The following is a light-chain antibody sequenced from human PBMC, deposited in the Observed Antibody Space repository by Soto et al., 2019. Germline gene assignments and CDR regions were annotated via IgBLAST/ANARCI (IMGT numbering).Light chain of an antibody. CDR1: QSVLYSSNNKNY. V-gene: IGKV4-1*01. Sequence: DIVMTQSPDSLAVSLGERATINCKSSQSVLYSSNNKNYLAWYQQKPGQAPKLLIYWASTRESGVPDRFSGSGSGTDFTLTISRLQAADVAIYYCQQYYSTPPSFGQGTKVEIK. CDR3: QQYYSTPPS. J-gene: IGKJ1*01. CDR2: WAS.